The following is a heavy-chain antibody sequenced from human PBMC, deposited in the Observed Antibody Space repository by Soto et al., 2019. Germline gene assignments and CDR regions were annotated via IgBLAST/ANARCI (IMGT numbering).Heavy chain of an antibody. CDR3: ARFEESWCTSCYTGYYYGMDV. Sequence: PGGSLRLSCAASGFTFSSYSVNWVRQAPGKGLEWVSSISSSSSYIYYADSVKGRFTISRDNAKNSLYLQMNSLRAEDTAVYYCARFEESWCTSCYTGYYYGMDVWGQGTTVTVSS. V-gene: IGHV3-21*01. CDR2: ISSSSSYI. CDR1: GFTFSSYS. D-gene: IGHD2-2*02. J-gene: IGHJ6*02.